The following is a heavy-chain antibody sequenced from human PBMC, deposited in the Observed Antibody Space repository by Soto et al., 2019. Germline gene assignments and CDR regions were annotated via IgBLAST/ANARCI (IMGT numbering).Heavy chain of an antibody. CDR2: ISAYNGNT. CDR3: ARDPLVVRAAIGRFDP. V-gene: IGHV1-18*01. Sequence: SVMFSCNSSCYTFTRTGICWVRQPPGQELEWMGWISAYNGNTNDAQKLQGRVTMTTDTSTRTAYMELRSLRSDATAVYYCARDPLVVRAAIGRFDPWGQGTLVTVSS. J-gene: IGHJ5*02. D-gene: IGHD2-2*01. CDR1: CYTFTRTG.